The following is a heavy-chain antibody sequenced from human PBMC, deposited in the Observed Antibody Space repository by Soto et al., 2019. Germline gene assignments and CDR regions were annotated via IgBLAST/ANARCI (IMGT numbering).Heavy chain of an antibody. Sequence: SETLSLTCAVYGGSFSGYYWSWIRQPPGKGLEWIGEINHSGSTNYNPSLKSRVTISVDTPKNQFSLKLSSVTAADTAVYYCARNRITMVRGVISEYFYYYYYGMDVWGQGTTVTVSS. J-gene: IGHJ6*02. D-gene: IGHD3-10*01. CDR1: GGSFSGYY. CDR2: INHSGST. V-gene: IGHV4-34*01. CDR3: ARNRITMVRGVISEYFYYYYYGMDV.